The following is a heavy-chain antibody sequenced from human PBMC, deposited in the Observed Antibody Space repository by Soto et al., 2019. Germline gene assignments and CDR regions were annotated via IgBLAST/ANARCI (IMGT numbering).Heavy chain of an antibody. CDR2: INSDGSST. CDR1: GFTFSSYW. CDR3: ARDRGIVVVTATPDY. Sequence: EVQLVESGGGLVQPGASLRLSCAASGFTFSSYWMHWVRQAPGKGLVWVSRINSDGSSTSYADSVKGRFTISRDNAKNTLYLQMNSLRAEDTAVYYCARDRGIVVVTATPDYWGQGTLVTVSS. D-gene: IGHD2-21*02. J-gene: IGHJ4*02. V-gene: IGHV3-74*01.